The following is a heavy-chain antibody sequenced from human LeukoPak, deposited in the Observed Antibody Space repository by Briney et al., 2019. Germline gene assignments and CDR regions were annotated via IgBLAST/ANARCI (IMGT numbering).Heavy chain of an antibody. CDR1: GYTLTELS. J-gene: IGHJ6*02. CDR2: FDPEDGET. D-gene: IGHD3-10*01. Sequence: ASVKVSCKVSGYTLTELSMHWVRQAPGKGLEWMGGFDPEDGETIYAQKFQGRVTVTEDTSTDTACMELSSLRSEDTAVYYCATGEYYYGSGSYPKYGMDVWGQGTTVTVSS. V-gene: IGHV1-24*01. CDR3: ATGEYYYGSGSYPKYGMDV.